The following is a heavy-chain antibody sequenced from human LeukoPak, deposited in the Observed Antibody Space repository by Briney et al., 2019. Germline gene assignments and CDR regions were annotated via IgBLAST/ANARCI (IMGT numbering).Heavy chain of an antibody. CDR2: IYSGGST. V-gene: IGHV3-53*01. Sequence: AGGSLRLSCAASGFTVSSDYMSWVRQAPGKGLEWVSVIYSGGSTYYADSVKGRFTISRDNSRNTLYLQMNSLRAEDTAVYYCARAFQLAFDYWGQGTLVTVS. CDR3: ARAFQLAFDY. J-gene: IGHJ4*02. CDR1: GFTVSSDY.